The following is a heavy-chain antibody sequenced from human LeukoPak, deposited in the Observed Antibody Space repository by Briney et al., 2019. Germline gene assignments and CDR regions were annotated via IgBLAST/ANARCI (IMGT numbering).Heavy chain of an antibody. CDR1: GYTFTGYY. Sequence: WASVKVSCKASGYTFTGYYMHWVRQAPGQGLEWMGWINPNSGGTNYAQKFQGRATMTRDTSISTAYMELSRLRSDDTAVYYCARGYCSGGSCSTRYWGQGTLVTVSS. V-gene: IGHV1-2*02. CDR2: INPNSGGT. J-gene: IGHJ4*02. D-gene: IGHD2-15*01. CDR3: ARGYCSGGSCSTRY.